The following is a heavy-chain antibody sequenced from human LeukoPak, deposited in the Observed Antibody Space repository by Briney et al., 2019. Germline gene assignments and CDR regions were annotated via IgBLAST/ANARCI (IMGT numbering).Heavy chain of an antibody. CDR3: ARGFGELEFDY. Sequence: SETLSLTCTVSGGSMSSYYWSWIRQPPGKGLEWIGYIYYSGSTNYNPSLKSRVTISVDTSKNQFSLKLSSVTAADTAVYYCARGFGELEFDYWGQGTLVTVSS. CDR2: IYYSGST. V-gene: IGHV4-59*01. D-gene: IGHD3-10*01. CDR1: GGSMSSYY. J-gene: IGHJ4*02.